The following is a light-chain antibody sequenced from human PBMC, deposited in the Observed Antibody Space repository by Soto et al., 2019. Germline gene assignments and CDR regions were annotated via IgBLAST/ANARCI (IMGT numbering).Light chain of an antibody. CDR3: QYYDSSLSAYV. J-gene: IGLJ1*01. CDR2: ANI. V-gene: IGLV1-40*01. CDR1: RSNIGAGND. Sequence: QSVLTQPPSVSGAPGQRVNISCAWSRSNIGAGNDVHWYQHLPGTAPQLLIYANINRPSGVPDRFSGSKSGTSASLAITGIQAEDEADYYCQYYDSSLSAYVFGPGTKVTVL.